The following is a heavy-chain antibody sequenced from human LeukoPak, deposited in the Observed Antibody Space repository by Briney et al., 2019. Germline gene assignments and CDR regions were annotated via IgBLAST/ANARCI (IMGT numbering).Heavy chain of an antibody. Sequence: ASVKVSCKASGYTFTSYDINWVRQATGQGLEWMGWMNPNSGNTGYAQKFQGRVTMTRNTSISTAYMELSSLRSEDTAVYYCARIFEGTGTTSAIYYYYMDVWGKGTTVTVSS. CDR2: MNPNSGNT. CDR1: GYTFTSYD. V-gene: IGHV1-8*01. CDR3: ARIFEGTGTTSAIYYYYMDV. J-gene: IGHJ6*03. D-gene: IGHD1-7*01.